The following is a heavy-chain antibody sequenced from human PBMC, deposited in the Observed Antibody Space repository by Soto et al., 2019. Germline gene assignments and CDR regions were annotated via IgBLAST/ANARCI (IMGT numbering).Heavy chain of an antibody. V-gene: IGHV5-10-1*01. CDR1: GYMFPIYH. J-gene: IGHJ6*02. CDR3: ARLTLYSNHYYGMDV. Sequence: PGESLKISCEASGYMFPIYHISWVRQMPGKGLEWVGKIDPSDSRTMYRPSSRARITISVDKSINTAYLEWGSLKASDTAMYYCARLTLYSNHYYGMDVWGQGTTVTVSS. CDR2: IDPSDSRT. D-gene: IGHD4-4*01.